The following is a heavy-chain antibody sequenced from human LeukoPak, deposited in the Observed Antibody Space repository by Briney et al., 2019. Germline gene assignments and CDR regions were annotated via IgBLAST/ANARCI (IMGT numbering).Heavy chain of an antibody. J-gene: IGHJ4*02. D-gene: IGHD2-15*01. Sequence: GGSLRLSCATSGFTFRSYGMHWVRQAPGKGLEWVAVIWYDGSKKYYADSVKGRFTISRDNSKNTLYLQMNSLRAEDTAVYYCARSILHSGGSCCWYYFDYWGQGTLVTVSS. CDR3: ARSILHSGGSCCWYYFDY. CDR2: IWYDGSKK. V-gene: IGHV3-33*01. CDR1: GFTFRSYG.